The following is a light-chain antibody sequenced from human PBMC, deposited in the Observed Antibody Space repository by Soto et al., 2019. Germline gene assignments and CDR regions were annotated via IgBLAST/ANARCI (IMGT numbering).Light chain of an antibody. CDR1: SSDAGGYNY. V-gene: IGLV2-14*01. Sequence: QSALTQPASVSGSPGQSITISCTGTSSDAGGYNYVSWYQLHPGKAPKLMISEVTNRPSGVSSRFSGSKSGNTASLTISGLQADDEADYYCSSYTSNSNPYVFGTGTKLTVL. CDR3: SSYTSNSNPYV. CDR2: EVT. J-gene: IGLJ1*01.